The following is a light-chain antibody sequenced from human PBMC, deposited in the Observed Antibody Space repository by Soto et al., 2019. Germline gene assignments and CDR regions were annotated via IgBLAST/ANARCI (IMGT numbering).Light chain of an antibody. V-gene: IGLV2-8*01. Sequence: QSVLTQPPSASGSPGQSATISCTGTGSDVGGYNYVSWYQQHPGKAPKLIIYDVNKRPSGVPDRFSGSKSGNTASLTVSGLQAEDEADYYCGSFAASNNLLFGGGTKVTVL. CDR1: GSDVGGYNY. CDR3: GSFAASNNLL. J-gene: IGLJ2*01. CDR2: DVN.